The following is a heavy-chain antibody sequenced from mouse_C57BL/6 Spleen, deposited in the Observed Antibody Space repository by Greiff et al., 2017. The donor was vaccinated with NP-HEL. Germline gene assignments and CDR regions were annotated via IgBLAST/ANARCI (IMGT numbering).Heavy chain of an antibody. J-gene: IGHJ4*01. D-gene: IGHD1-1*01. CDR1: GYTFTDYY. V-gene: IGHV1-26*01. CDR2: INPNNGGT. CDR3: ARSHYYGSSPYYAMDY. Sequence: EVQLQQSGPELVKPGASVKISCKASGYTFTDYYMNWVKQSHGKSLEWIGDINPNNGGTSYNQKFKGKATLTVDKSSSTAYMELRSLTSEDSAVYYCARSHYYGSSPYYAMDYWGQGTSVTVSS.